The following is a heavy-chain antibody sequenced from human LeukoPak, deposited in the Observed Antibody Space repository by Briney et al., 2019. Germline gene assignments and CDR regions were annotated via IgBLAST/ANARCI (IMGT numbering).Heavy chain of an antibody. V-gene: IGHV3-23*01. CDR3: AKEPASGSCFDY. Sequence: GGSLRLSCAASGFTFSSYATSWVRQAPGKGPEWVSAISGSGGSTYYADSVKGRFTISRDNSKNTLHLQMNSLRAEDTAVYYCAKEPASGSCFDYWGQGTLVTVSS. CDR1: GFTFSSYA. D-gene: IGHD1-26*01. J-gene: IGHJ4*02. CDR2: ISGSGGST.